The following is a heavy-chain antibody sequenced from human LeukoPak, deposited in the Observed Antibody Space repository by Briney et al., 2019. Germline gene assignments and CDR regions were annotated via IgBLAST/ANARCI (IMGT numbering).Heavy chain of an antibody. CDR2: IYLSGST. V-gene: IGHV4-38-2*02. D-gene: IGHD3-9*01. Sequence: PSETLSLTCTVSGYSISSGYYWGWIRQPPGKGLEWIGSIYLSGSTYYNPSLKSRVTISVDTSKNQFSLKLSSVTAADTAVYYCARADQLRYFDWLLFPADYYGSSGSFDYWGQGTLVTVSS. CDR1: GYSISSGYY. CDR3: ARADQLRYFDWLLFPADYYGSSGSFDY. J-gene: IGHJ4*02.